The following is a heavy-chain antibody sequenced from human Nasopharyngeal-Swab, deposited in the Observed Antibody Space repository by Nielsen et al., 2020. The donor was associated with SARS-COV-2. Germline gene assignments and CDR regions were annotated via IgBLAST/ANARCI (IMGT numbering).Heavy chain of an antibody. D-gene: IGHD1-26*01. CDR2: ICGSGRSI. V-gene: IGHV3-48*02. Sequence: GGSLRLSCTASGFDFSTYGMNWVRQTPGKGVECISFICGSGRSIYYADSVRGRFTISRDNTKNSLYLQMDSLRDEDTDAYYCARVVRVGTTRDAFDIWGQGTKVIVSS. CDR3: ARVVRVGTTRDAFDI. CDR1: GFDFSTYG. J-gene: IGHJ3*02.